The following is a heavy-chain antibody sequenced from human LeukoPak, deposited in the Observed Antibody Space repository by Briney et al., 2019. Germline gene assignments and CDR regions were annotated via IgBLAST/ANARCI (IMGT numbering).Heavy chain of an antibody. CDR1: GFTFSSYE. CDR2: ISSSGSTI. Sequence: GGSLRLSCAASGFTFSSYEMNWVRQAPGKGLEWVSYISSSGSTIYYADSVKGRFTISRDNAKNSLYLQMNSLRAEDTAVYYCARDRGDSSGWYYYYYMDVWGKGTTVTVSS. J-gene: IGHJ6*03. D-gene: IGHD6-19*01. CDR3: ARDRGDSSGWYYYYYMDV. V-gene: IGHV3-48*03.